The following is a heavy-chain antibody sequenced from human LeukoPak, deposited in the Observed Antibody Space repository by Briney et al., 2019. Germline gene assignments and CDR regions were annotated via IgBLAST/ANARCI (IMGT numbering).Heavy chain of an antibody. D-gene: IGHD4-23*01. CDR2: ISSSGSLI. CDR1: GFTFSSYT. V-gene: IGHV3-21*01. Sequence: KPGGSLRLSCAASGFTFSSYTMNWARQAPGKGLQWVSSISSSGSLIYYADSVKGRFTISRDNAKNSLYLQMNSLRAEDTAVYYCASSVVSGYWGQGTLVTVSS. CDR3: ASSVVSGY. J-gene: IGHJ4*02.